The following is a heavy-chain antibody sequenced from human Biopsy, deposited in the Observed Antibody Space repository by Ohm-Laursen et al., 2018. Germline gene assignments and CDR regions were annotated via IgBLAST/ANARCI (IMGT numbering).Heavy chain of an antibody. V-gene: IGHV1-2*02. CDR1: GYTFTDYS. CDR2: VSPNSGAT. Sequence: VSVKVSCKASGYTFTDYSLHWVRQAPGQGLEWMGWVSPNSGATNYAQKFQGRVTMTSDTSISTAYIELRRLISDDTAVYFCARDRMVTIITLVRADTFDIWGQGTLVSVSS. J-gene: IGHJ3*02. CDR3: ARDRMVTIITLVRADTFDI. D-gene: IGHD3-10*01.